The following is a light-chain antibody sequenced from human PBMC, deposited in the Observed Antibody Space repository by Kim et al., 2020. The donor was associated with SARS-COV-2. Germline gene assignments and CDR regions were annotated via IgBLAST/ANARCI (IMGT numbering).Light chain of an antibody. CDR3: QQYYSMYT. CDR1: QGISSY. Sequence: SASTGDRVTITCRASQGISSYLAWYQQKPGKAPKLLIYAESTLQSGVPSRFSGSGSGTDFTLTISCLQSEDFATYYCQQYYSMYTFGQGTKLEI. V-gene: IGKV1-8*01. CDR2: AES. J-gene: IGKJ2*01.